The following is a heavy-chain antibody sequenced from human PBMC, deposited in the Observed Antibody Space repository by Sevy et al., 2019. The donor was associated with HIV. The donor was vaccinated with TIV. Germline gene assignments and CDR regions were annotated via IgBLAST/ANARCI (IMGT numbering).Heavy chain of an antibody. V-gene: IGHV1-24*01. Sequence: ASVKVSCKVSGYTLTELSMHWVRQAPGKGLEWMGGFDPEDGETTYAQKFQGRVTMTEDTSTDTAYMELSSLRSEDTAVYYCATISPLSVAGTNQNYYYYGMDVWGQGTTVTVSS. J-gene: IGHJ6*02. CDR2: FDPEDGET. CDR3: ATISPLSVAGTNQNYYYYGMDV. CDR1: GYTLTELS. D-gene: IGHD6-19*01.